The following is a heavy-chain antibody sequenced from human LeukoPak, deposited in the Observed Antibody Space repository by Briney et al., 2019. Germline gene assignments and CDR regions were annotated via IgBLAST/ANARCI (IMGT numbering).Heavy chain of an antibody. V-gene: IGHV4-59*12. CDR3: ARVHGGNSFRWYFDL. D-gene: IGHD2-21*02. Sequence: PSETLSLTCTVSGGSISSYYWSWIRQPPGKGLEWIGYIYYSGSTNYNPSLKSRVTISVDRSKNQFSLKLSSVTAADTAVYYCARVHGGNSFRWYFDLWGRGTLVTVSS. J-gene: IGHJ2*01. CDR2: IYYSGST. CDR1: GGSISSYY.